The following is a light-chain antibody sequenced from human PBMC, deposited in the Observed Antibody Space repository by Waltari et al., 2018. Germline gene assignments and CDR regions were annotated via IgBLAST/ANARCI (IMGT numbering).Light chain of an antibody. Sequence: IVLTQSPGTLSLSPGERATLSCRASQSVSIYLAWYQQKPGQAPRLRIYHTSTRATGIPDRFSGSGSGSDFSLTISGLEPEDCAVYYCQHYKSLPVSFGQGTRVEIK. J-gene: IGKJ1*01. CDR1: QSVSIY. CDR3: QHYKSLPVS. CDR2: HTS. V-gene: IGKV3-20*01.